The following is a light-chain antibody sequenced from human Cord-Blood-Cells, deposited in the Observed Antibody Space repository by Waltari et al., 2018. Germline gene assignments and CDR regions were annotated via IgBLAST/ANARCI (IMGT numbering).Light chain of an antibody. V-gene: IGKV1-33*01. CDR2: DAS. CDR1: QDISNY. CDR3: QQYDNLPLT. J-gene: IGKJ4*01. Sequence: DIKMTQSPSSLSASVEDRDTIPCQASQDISNYLNWYQQKPGKAPKLLIYDASNLETGVPSRFSGSGSGTDFTFTISSLQPEDIATYYCQQYDNLPLTFGGGTKVEIK.